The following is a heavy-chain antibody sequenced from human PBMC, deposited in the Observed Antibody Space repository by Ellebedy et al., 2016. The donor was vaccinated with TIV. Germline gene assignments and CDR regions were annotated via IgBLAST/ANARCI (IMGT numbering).Heavy chain of an antibody. D-gene: IGHD6-13*01. V-gene: IGHV3-23*01. J-gene: IGHJ4*02. CDR2: ISGSGGST. Sequence: GGSLRLXXAASGFTFSSYAMSWVRQAPGKGLEWVSAISGSGGSTYYADSVKGRFTISRDNSKNTLYLQMNSLRAEDTAVYYCAKDRNSHKQQLVLFAELWDYWGQGTLVTVSS. CDR3: AKDRNSHKQQLVLFAELWDY. CDR1: GFTFSSYA.